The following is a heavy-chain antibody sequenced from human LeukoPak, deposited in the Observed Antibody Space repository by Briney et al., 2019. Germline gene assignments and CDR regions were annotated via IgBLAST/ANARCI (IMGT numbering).Heavy chain of an antibody. Sequence: GGSLRLSCAASGFTFSNAWMNWVRQAPGKGLEWVGRIKSKTDGGTTDYAAPVKDRFTISRDDSKNTLYLQMNSLKTEDTAVYYCTTDYDLWSGYSIYGYWGQGTLVTVSS. V-gene: IGHV3-15*07. CDR1: GFTFSNAW. CDR2: IKSKTDGGTT. J-gene: IGHJ4*02. CDR3: TTDYDLWSGYSIYGY. D-gene: IGHD3-3*01.